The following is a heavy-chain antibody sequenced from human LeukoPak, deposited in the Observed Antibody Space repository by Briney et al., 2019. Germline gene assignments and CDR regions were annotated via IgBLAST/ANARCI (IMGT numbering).Heavy chain of an antibody. J-gene: IGHJ4*02. V-gene: IGHV4-59*01. CDR2: IYYSGST. CDR3: GKSSSPGDFDY. CDR1: GGSISSYY. Sequence: SETLSLTCTVSGGSISSYYWSWIRQPPGKGLEWIGYIYYSGSTNYNPSLKSRVTISVDTSKNQFSLKLSSVTAADTAVYYCGKSSSPGDFDYWGQGTLVTVSS. D-gene: IGHD6-13*01.